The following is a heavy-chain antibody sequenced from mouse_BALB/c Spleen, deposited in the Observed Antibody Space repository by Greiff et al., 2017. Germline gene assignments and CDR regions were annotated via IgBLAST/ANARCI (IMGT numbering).Heavy chain of an antibody. Sequence: EVHLVESGGGLVKPGGSLKLSCAASGFTFSDYYMYWVRQTPEKRLEWVATISDGGSYTYYPDSVKGRFTISRDNAKNNLYLQMSSLKSEDTAMYYCARGQAYYGSYYAMDYWGQGTSVTVSS. CDR2: ISDGGSYT. CDR3: ARGQAYYGSYYAMDY. D-gene: IGHD2-10*01. J-gene: IGHJ4*01. CDR1: GFTFSDYY. V-gene: IGHV5-4*02.